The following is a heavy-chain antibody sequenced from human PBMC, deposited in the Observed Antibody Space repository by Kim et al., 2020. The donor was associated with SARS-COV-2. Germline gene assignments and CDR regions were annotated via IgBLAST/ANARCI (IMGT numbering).Heavy chain of an antibody. CDR2: INHSGST. CDR1: GGSFSGSH. CDR3: ARGGIVGATSGSDY. D-gene: IGHD1-26*01. J-gene: IGHJ4*02. Sequence: SETLSLTCAVYGGSFSGSHWSWIRQPPGKGLEWIGEINHSGSTNYNPSLKSRVTISVDTSKNQFSLKLNSVTAADTAVYYCARGGIVGATSGSDYWGQGT. V-gene: IGHV4-34*01.